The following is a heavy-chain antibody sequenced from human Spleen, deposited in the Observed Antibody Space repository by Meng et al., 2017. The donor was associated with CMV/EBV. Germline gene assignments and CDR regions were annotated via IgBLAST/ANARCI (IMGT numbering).Heavy chain of an antibody. D-gene: IGHD6-13*01. V-gene: IGHV3-30-3*01. J-gene: IGHJ4*02. CDR1: GFTFSSYA. CDR2: ISYDGSNK. CDR3: AKDSSSWYSPASD. Sequence: GGSLRLSCAASGFTFSSYAMHWVRQAPGKGLEWVAVISYDGSNKYYADSVKGRFTISRDSSKNTVYLQMNSLRPVDTAVYYCAKDSSSWYSPASDWGQGTLVTVSS.